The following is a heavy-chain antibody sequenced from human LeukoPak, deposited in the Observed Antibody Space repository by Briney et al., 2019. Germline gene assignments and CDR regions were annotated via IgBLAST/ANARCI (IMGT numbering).Heavy chain of an antibody. CDR3: VRLTLDTVYSYYYYMDV. CDR1: GFTFSSYA. D-gene: IGHD2-2*02. V-gene: IGHV3-23*01. CDR2: ISGSGGST. Sequence: GGSLRLSCAASGFTFSSYAMSWVRQAPGKGLEWVSAISGSGGSTYYADSVKGRFTISRDNSKNTLYLQMNSLRAEDTAVYYCVRLTLDTVYSYYYYMDVWGKGTTVTVSS. J-gene: IGHJ6*03.